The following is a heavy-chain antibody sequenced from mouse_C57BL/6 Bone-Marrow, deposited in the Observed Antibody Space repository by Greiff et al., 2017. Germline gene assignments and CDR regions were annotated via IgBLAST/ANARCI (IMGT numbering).Heavy chain of an antibody. J-gene: IGHJ3*01. D-gene: IGHD1-1*01. CDR1: GFTFSSYG. V-gene: IGHV5-6*01. CDR2: ISSGGSYT. CDR3: ARHGITTVVAPAWFAY. Sequence: EVMLVESGGDLVKPGGSLKLSCAASGFTFSSYGMSWVRQTPDTRLEWVATISSGGSYTYYPDSVKGRFTISRDNAKNTLYLQMSSLKSEDTAMYYCARHGITTVVAPAWFAYWGQGTLVTVSA.